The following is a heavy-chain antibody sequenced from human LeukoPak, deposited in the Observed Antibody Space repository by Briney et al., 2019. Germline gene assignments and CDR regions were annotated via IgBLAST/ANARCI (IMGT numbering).Heavy chain of an antibody. CDR1: GGSISSSNW. CDR3: ARDGHGSGSYSDFDY. D-gene: IGHD3-10*01. Sequence: SGTLSLTCAVSGGSISSSNWWSWVRQPPGKGLEWIGEIYHSGSTNYNPSLKSRVTISVDKSKNQFSLKLSSVTAADTAVYYCARDGHGSGSYSDFDYWGQGTLVTVSS. V-gene: IGHV4-4*02. CDR2: IYHSGST. J-gene: IGHJ4*02.